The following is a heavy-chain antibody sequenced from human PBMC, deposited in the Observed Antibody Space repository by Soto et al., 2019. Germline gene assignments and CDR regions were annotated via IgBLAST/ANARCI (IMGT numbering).Heavy chain of an antibody. CDR3: TKRQGTGAAAKNFDF. V-gene: IGHV3-23*01. Sequence: PGGSLRLSCAASGFPFVNFAMSWVRQAPGKGLEWVSSIDRSGDITFYAGSVKDRFSISRDNSRNTLFLLMSNLRADDSAMYYCTKRQGTGAAAKNFDFWGQGTLVTVSS. CDR1: GFPFVNFA. D-gene: IGHD6-13*01. CDR2: IDRSGDIT. J-gene: IGHJ4*02.